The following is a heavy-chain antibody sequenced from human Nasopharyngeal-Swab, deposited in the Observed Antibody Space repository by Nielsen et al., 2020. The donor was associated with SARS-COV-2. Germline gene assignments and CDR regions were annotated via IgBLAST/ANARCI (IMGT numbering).Heavy chain of an antibody. J-gene: IGHJ6*02. CDR3: ARDLRLAPNYYYGMDV. Sequence: WVRQAPGQGLEWMGWINPNSGGTNYAQKFQGWVTITRDTSISTAYMELSRLRSDDTAVYYCARDLRLAPNYYYGMDVWGQGTTVTVSS. V-gene: IGHV1-2*04. CDR2: INPNSGGT. D-gene: IGHD3-9*01.